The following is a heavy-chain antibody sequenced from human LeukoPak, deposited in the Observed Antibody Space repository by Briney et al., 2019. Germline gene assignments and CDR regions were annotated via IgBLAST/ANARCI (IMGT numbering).Heavy chain of an antibody. V-gene: IGHV4-34*01. CDR3: ARANSVARDPFDY. CDR1: GGSFSGYY. D-gene: IGHD2-15*01. J-gene: IGHJ4*02. Sequence: SETLSLTCAVYGGSFSGYYWSWIRQPPGKGLEWIGEINHSGSTNYNPSLKSRVTISVDTSKNQFSLKLSSVTAADTAVYYCARANSVARDPFDYWGQGTLVTVSS. CDR2: INHSGST.